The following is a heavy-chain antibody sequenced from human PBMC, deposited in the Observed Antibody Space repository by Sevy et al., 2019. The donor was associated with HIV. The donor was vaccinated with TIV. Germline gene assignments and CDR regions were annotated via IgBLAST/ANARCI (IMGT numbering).Heavy chain of an antibody. D-gene: IGHD2-21*02. CDR1: AFTFGDYA. CDR2: IRSKAYGGTT. Sequence: GGSLRLSCTASAFTFGDYAMSWFRQAPGKGLEWVGFIRSKAYGGTTEYAASVKGRFTISRDDSKSIAYLQMNSLKTEDTAVYYCTRASTYCGGDCYSDWGQGTMVTVSS. J-gene: IGHJ3*01. CDR3: TRASTYCGGDCYSD. V-gene: IGHV3-49*03.